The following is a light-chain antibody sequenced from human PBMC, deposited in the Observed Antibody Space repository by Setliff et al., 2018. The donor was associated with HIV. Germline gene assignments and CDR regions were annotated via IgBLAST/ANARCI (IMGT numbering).Light chain of an antibody. CDR1: SIDVGGYDC. Sequence: QSVLAQPASVSGSPGQSITISCTGTSIDVGGYDCVSWYQQPPGTAPKLMIYEVNNRPSGVPDRFSGSKSGNTASLTISGLQAEDEADYYCSSCSSSSTLVFGGGTQLTVL. J-gene: IGLJ2*01. V-gene: IGLV2-18*02. CDR3: SSCSSSSTLV. CDR2: EVN.